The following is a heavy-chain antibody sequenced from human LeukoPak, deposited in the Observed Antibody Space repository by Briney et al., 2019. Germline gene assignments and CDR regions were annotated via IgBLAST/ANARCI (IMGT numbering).Heavy chain of an antibody. CDR2: INPSGGST. D-gene: IGHD3-22*01. V-gene: IGHV1-46*01. CDR1: GYTFTSYY. CDR3: AREYRDYYDSSGNYLDY. Sequence: GASVKVSCKASGYTFTSYYMHWVRQAPGQGLEWMGIINPSGGSTSYAQKFQGRVTMTRDTSTSTVYMELSSLRSEDTAVYYCAREYRDYYDSSGNYLDYWGQGTLVTVSS. J-gene: IGHJ4*02.